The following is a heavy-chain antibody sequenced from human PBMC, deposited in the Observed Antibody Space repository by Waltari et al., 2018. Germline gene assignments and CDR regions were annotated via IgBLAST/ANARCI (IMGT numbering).Heavy chain of an antibody. J-gene: IGHJ6*02. CDR1: GYTFTSYG. CDR3: ARGYSSGNYYMVHYYYGMDV. Sequence: QVQLVQSGAEVKKPGTSVKVSCKASGYTFTSYGISWVRPAPGQGLEWMGWISAYNGNTNYAQKLQGRVTMTTDTSTSTAYMELRSLRSDDTAVYYCARGYSSGNYYMVHYYYGMDVWGQGTTVTVSS. D-gene: IGHD3-10*01. CDR2: ISAYNGNT. V-gene: IGHV1-18*01.